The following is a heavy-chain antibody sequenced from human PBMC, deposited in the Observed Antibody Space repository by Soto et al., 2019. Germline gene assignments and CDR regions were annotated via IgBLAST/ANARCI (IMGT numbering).Heavy chain of an antibody. CDR3: ARYDPLDFDY. Sequence: QVQLQESGPGLVKPSQALSLTCTVSGGSIRSGDPYWSWIRQHTGKGLEWIGYIYYSWSTYYNPSLKSRVTISLETSKNQFSLNLTSVTAADTAGYYCARYDPLDFDYWGQGTLVTVSS. CDR2: IYYSWST. V-gene: IGHV4-31*03. J-gene: IGHJ4*02. CDR1: GGSIRSGDPY. D-gene: IGHD3-16*01.